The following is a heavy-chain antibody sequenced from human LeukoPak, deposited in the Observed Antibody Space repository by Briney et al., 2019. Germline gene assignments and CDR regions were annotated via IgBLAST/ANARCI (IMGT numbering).Heavy chain of an antibody. Sequence: PGGSLRLSCAASGFTFSSYAMSWVRQAPGKGLEWVSAISGSGGSTYYADSVKGRFTISRGNSKNTLYLQMNSLRAEDTAVYYCAKYLGSGTSFDDWGQGTLVTVSS. CDR1: GFTFSSYA. D-gene: IGHD3-10*01. J-gene: IGHJ4*02. V-gene: IGHV3-23*01. CDR3: AKYLGSGTSFDD. CDR2: ISGSGGST.